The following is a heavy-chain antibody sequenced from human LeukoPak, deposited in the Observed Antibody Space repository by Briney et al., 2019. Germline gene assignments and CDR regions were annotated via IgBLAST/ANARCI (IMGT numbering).Heavy chain of an antibody. J-gene: IGHJ4*02. V-gene: IGHV3-7*03. CDR3: ARRFRYHDAWISYYHFDY. CDR2: IKEDGSED. D-gene: IGHD3-3*01. CDR1: GITFSTHW. Sequence: GGSLRLSCAVSGITFSTHWMSWVRQAPGKGLEWVANIKEDGSEDYYVDSVKGRFTISRDNAKNSLYLQMNSVRDEDTAVYYCARRFRYHDAWISYYHFDYWGQGTLVTVSS.